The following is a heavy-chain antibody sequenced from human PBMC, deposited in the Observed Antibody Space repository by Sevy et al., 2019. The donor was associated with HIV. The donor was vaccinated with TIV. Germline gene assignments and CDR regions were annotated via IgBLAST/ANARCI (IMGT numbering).Heavy chain of an antibody. V-gene: IGHV3-7*01. CDR1: GFTFSTYW. CDR2: IKEDGSAK. D-gene: IGHD5-12*01. Sequence: GGSLRLSCAASGFTFSTYWMTWVRQAPGQGLEWVANIKEDGSAKYDVDSAKGRFTISIDNAKNSLYLQVNNLSAEDTAVYYCARDSPGYGGYAHWGQGTLVTVSS. CDR3: ARDSPGYGGYAH. J-gene: IGHJ1*01.